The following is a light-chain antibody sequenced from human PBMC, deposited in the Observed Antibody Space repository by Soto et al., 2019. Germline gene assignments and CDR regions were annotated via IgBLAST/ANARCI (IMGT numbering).Light chain of an antibody. CDR1: SSDVGRYNY. CDR3: TSYAGSNNFGV. Sequence: QSALTQPPSASGSPGQSVTISCTGTSSDVGRYNYVSWYQQHPGKAHKLMIYEVSKPPSGVPDSFSGPKSGKAASLTVSVRRAEDAADYYCTSYAGSNNFGVFGGGTKLTVL. V-gene: IGLV2-8*01. J-gene: IGLJ3*02. CDR2: EVS.